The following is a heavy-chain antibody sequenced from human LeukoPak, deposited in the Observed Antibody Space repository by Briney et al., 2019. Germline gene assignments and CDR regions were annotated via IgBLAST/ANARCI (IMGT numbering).Heavy chain of an antibody. V-gene: IGHV1-69*04. CDR3: ARFSSWYPLKYYFDY. CDR2: IIPILGIA. J-gene: IGHJ4*02. D-gene: IGHD6-13*01. CDR1: GGTFSSYA. Sequence: SVKVSCKASGGTFSSYAISWVRQAPGQGLEWMGRIIPILGIANYAQKFQGRVTITADKSTSTAYMELSSLRSEGTAVYYCARFSSWYPLKYYFDYWGQGTLVTVSS.